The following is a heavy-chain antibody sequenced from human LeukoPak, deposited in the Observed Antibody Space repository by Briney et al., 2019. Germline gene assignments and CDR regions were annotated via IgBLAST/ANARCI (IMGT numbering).Heavy chain of an antibody. V-gene: IGHV3-30*04. CDR2: ISYDGSNK. CDR1: GFTFGSYA. Sequence: GGSLRLSCAASGFTFGSYAMHWVRQAPGKGLEWVAVISYDGSNKYYADSVKGRFTISRDNSKNTLYLQMNSLRAEDTAVYYCARSLFRYYFDYWGQGTLVTVSS. D-gene: IGHD2-21*01. CDR3: ARSLFRYYFDY. J-gene: IGHJ4*02.